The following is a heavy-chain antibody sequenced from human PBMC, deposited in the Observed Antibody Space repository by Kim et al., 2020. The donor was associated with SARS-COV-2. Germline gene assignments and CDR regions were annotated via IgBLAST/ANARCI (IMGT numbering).Heavy chain of an antibody. J-gene: IGHJ6*02. Sequence: GGSLRLSCSASGFTFDDYALTWYRQAPGQRLEWVGFVRTETYRATTRYAASVEARFTISRDDSNSIAYLQMDSLKIEDTAVYYCARDRSSSVVADVWGQG. CDR3: ARDRSSSVVADV. CDR1: GFTFDDYA. CDR2: VRTETYRATT. D-gene: IGHD2-15*01. V-gene: IGHV3-49*03.